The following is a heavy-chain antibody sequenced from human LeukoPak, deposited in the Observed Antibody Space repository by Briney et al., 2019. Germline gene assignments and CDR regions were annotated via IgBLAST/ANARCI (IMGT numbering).Heavy chain of an antibody. Sequence: GASVKVSCKASGYTFTSYGISWVRQAPGQGLEWMGWISAYNGNTNYAQKLQGRVTTTTDTSTSTAYMELRSLRSDDTAVYYCARVMSGAVAGTRDAFDIWGQGTMVTVSS. D-gene: IGHD6-19*01. CDR1: GYTFTSYG. J-gene: IGHJ3*02. V-gene: IGHV1-18*01. CDR2: ISAYNGNT. CDR3: ARVMSGAVAGTRDAFDI.